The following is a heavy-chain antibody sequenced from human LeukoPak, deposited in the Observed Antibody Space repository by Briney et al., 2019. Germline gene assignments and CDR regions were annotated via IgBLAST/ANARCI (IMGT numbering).Heavy chain of an antibody. CDR2: ISHDGSNK. CDR3: ARTPSAGYYDSSGYWAYYYYGMDV. D-gene: IGHD3-22*01. Sequence: GGSLRLSCAASGFTFSSYAMYWVRQAPGKGLEWVAVISHDGSNKYYADSVKGRFTISRDNTKNTLYLQMNSLRAEDTAVYYCARTPSAGYYDSSGYWAYYYYGMDVWGQGTTVTVSS. CDR1: GFTFSSYA. J-gene: IGHJ6*02. V-gene: IGHV3-30-3*01.